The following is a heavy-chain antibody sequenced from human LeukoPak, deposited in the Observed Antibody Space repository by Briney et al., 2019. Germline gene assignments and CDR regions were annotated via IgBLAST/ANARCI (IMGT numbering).Heavy chain of an antibody. V-gene: IGHV1-8*01. D-gene: IGHD2-15*01. CDR1: GYTFSSDD. Sequence: ASVKVSCKASGYTFSSDDINWVRQATGQGLEWMGWMNPNSGNTGYVQKFQGRVTMTRNTSISTAYMELSSLRSDDTAVYYCARAKTKVVVATVYYHYGMDVWGQGTTVTVSS. J-gene: IGHJ6*02. CDR3: ARAKTKVVVATVYYHYGMDV. CDR2: MNPNSGNT.